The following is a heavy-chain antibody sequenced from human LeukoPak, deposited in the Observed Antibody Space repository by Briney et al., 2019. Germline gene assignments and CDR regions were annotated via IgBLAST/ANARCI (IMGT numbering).Heavy chain of an antibody. CDR1: GFTFTDYW. D-gene: IGHD1-26*01. J-gene: IGHJ4*02. CDR3: ARVGTWELQRVFDN. CDR2: INRAGIES. V-gene: IGHV3-7*01. Sequence: PGGSLRLSCAASGFTFTDYWMTWVRQVPGKGLEWVANINRAGIESYYVDSVKGRFTISRGNAENSLYLQMDSLRVDDTAVYYCARVGTWELQRVFDNWGKGTLVTVSS.